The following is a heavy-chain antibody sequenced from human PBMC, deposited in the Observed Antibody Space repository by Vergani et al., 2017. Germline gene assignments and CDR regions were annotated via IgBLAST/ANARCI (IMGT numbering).Heavy chain of an antibody. CDR1: GFTFSSYS. CDR3: ARDGITMVRGVSDY. D-gene: IGHD3-10*01. V-gene: IGHV3-7*01. J-gene: IGHJ4*02. Sequence: EVQLVESGGGLVKPGGSLRLSCAASGFTFSSYSMNWVRQAPGKGLEWVANIKQDGNEKHYVDSVKARFTVSRDNAKNSLYLQMNSLRAEDTAVYYCARDGITMVRGVSDYWGQGTLVTVSS. CDR2: IKQDGNEK.